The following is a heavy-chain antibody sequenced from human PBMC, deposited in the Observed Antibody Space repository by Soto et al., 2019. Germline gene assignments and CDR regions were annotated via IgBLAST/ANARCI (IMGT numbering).Heavy chain of an antibody. J-gene: IGHJ5*02. D-gene: IGHD2-21*02. Sequence: EVQLLESGGGLVQPGGSLRLSCAASGFTFSTYAMSWVRQATGKGLEWVSTISGSGGSTHYADSVKGRFTISRDNSKNTLYLQMNSLRAEDTAVYYCAKFYGGNSAHTYTIDPWGQGTLVTVSS. CDR2: ISGSGGST. CDR1: GFTFSTYA. CDR3: AKFYGGNSAHTYTIDP. V-gene: IGHV3-23*01.